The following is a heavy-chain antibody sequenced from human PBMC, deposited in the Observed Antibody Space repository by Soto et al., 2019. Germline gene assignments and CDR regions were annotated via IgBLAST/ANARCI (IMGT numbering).Heavy chain of an antibody. CDR1: GFTFSSYG. Sequence: QVPLVESGGGVVQPGRSLRLSCAASGFTFSSYGMHWVRQAPGKGLEWVAVIWYDGSNKYYADSVKGRFTISRDNSKNTLFLQMNSLRAEDTAVYYCARRGYCSSTSCYGLGRYYFDYWGQGTLVTVSS. CDR2: IWYDGSNK. V-gene: IGHV3-33*01. J-gene: IGHJ4*02. D-gene: IGHD2-2*01. CDR3: ARRGYCSSTSCYGLGRYYFDY.